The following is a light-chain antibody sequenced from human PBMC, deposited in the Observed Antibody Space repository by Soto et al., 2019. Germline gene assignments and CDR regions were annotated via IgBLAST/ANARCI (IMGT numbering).Light chain of an antibody. CDR1: QSVSSW. CDR3: LQHNSYPLT. J-gene: IGKJ3*01. Sequence: DIQMTQSPSTLSASVGDRVTITCRASQSVSSWLAWYQQKPGKAPKLLIYDASSLESGVPSRFSVSASGTEFTLTISSLQPEDSATYYCLQHNSYPLTFGPGTKVDIK. CDR2: DAS. V-gene: IGKV1-5*01.